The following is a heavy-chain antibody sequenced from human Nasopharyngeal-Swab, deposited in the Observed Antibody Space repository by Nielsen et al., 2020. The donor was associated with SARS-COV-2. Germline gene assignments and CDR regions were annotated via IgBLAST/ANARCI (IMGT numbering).Heavy chain of an antibody. V-gene: IGHV1-46*01. D-gene: IGHD3-3*01. Sequence: WVRQAPGQGLEWMGIINPTGGSTSYAQKFQGRVTMTRDTSTSTVYMELSSLRSEDTAVYYCARSGRITIFGVFINYYYYMDVRGKGTTVTVSS. J-gene: IGHJ6*03. CDR2: INPTGGST. CDR3: ARSGRITIFGVFINYYYYMDV.